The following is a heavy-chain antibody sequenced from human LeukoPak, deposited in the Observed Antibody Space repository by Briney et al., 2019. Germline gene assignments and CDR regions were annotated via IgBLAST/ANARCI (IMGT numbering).Heavy chain of an antibody. D-gene: IGHD6-13*01. CDR2: INHSGST. J-gene: IGHJ4*02. Sequence: SETLSLTCTVYGGSFSGYYWSWIRQPPGKGLEWIGEINHSGSTNYNPSLKSRVTISVDTSKNQFSLKLSSVTAADTAVYYCARPRAGAYFDYWGQGTLVTVSS. CDR1: GGSFSGYY. CDR3: ARPRAGAYFDY. V-gene: IGHV4-34*01.